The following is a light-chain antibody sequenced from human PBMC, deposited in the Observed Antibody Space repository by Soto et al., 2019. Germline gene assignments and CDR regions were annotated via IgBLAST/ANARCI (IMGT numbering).Light chain of an antibody. Sequence: QSVLTQPPSVSGAPGQRVTISCTGSSSNIGAGYDVHWYQQLPGTAPKLLIYGNSNRPSGVPDRFSGSKSGTSASLAITGLQAEDEADYYCHSCDSSLSGSGVFGTVTKVTVL. CDR1: SSNIGAGYD. J-gene: IGLJ1*01. CDR3: HSCDSSLSGSGV. V-gene: IGLV1-40*01. CDR2: GNS.